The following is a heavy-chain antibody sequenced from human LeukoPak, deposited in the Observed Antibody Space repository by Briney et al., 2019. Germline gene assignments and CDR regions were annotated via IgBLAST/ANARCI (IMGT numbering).Heavy chain of an antibody. CDR1: GFTFSSYA. Sequence: GGSLRLSCAASGFTFSSYAMSWVRQAPGKGLEWVSAIGGSGGSTYYADSVKGRFTISRDNSKNTLYLQMNSLRAEDTAVYYCAKRRGLELLYYYYMDVWGKGTTVTVSS. D-gene: IGHD1-7*01. V-gene: IGHV3-23*01. CDR2: IGGSGGST. CDR3: AKRRGLELLYYYYMDV. J-gene: IGHJ6*03.